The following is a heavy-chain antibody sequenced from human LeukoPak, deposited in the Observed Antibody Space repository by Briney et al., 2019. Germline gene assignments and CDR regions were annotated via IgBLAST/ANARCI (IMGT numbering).Heavy chain of an antibody. V-gene: IGHV4-34*01. J-gene: IGHJ4*02. CDR3: AREQRFGDLFIDY. Sequence: SETLSLTCAVYGGSFSGYYWSWIRQPPGKGLEWIGEINHSGSTNYNPSLKSRVTISVDTSKNQFSLKLSSVTAADTAVYYCAREQRFGDLFIDYWGQGTLVAVSS. D-gene: IGHD3-10*01. CDR1: GGSFSGYY. CDR2: INHSGST.